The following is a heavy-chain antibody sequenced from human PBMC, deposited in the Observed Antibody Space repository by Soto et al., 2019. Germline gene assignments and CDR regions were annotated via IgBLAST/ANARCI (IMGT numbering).Heavy chain of an antibody. CDR3: ARDDYGDYVDHYYFDY. D-gene: IGHD4-17*01. CDR2: ISSSSSYI. V-gene: IGHV3-21*01. Sequence: GGSLRLSCAASGFTFSSYSMNWVRQAPGKGLEWVSSISSSSSYIYYADSVKGRFTISRDNAKNSLYLQMNSLRAEDTAVYYCARDDYGDYVDHYYFDYWGQGTLVTVSS. J-gene: IGHJ4*02. CDR1: GFTFSSYS.